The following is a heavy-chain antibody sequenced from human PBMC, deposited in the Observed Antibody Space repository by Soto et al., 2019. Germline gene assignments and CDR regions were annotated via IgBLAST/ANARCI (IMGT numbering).Heavy chain of an antibody. V-gene: IGHV1-18*01. CDR2: INTYNGNT. CDR3: AMVDVYVTPSPQDV. D-gene: IGHD3-16*01. CDR1: GYTFTRYG. J-gene: IGHJ6*02. Sequence: QVQLVQSGAEVENPEASVKVSCKASGYTFTRYGIGWARQAPGQGLELMGWINTYNGNTNYAQNVQGRVTLTTDTSTSTAYMELRSLRSNDTAIYYCAMVDVYVTPSPQDVWGQGTTVIVSS.